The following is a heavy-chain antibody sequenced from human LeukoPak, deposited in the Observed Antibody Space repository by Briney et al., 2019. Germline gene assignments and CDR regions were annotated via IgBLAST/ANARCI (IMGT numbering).Heavy chain of an antibody. Sequence: GGSLRLSCAASGFTFSTYTMNWVRQAPGKGLEWVSSISSSSRYIFYADSIKGRFTIPRDNAKNSLYLQVNSLRAEDTAVYYDSSGYLDRWGQGTQVTVSS. CDR3: SSGYLDR. V-gene: IGHV3-21*01. D-gene: IGHD3-22*01. CDR2: ISSSSRYI. J-gene: IGHJ5*02. CDR1: GFTFSTYT.